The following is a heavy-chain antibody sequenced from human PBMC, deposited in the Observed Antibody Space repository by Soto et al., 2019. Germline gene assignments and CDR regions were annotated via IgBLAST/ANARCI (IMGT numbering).Heavy chain of an antibody. CDR3: TRLTRVRFLEWLGTYYYYYMDV. Sequence: GGSLRLSCAASGFTFSGSAMHWVRQASGKGLEWVGRIRSKANSYATAYAASVKGRFTISRDDSKNTAYLQMNSLKTEDTAVYYCTRLTRVRFLEWLGTYYYYYMDVWGKGTTVTVSS. D-gene: IGHD3-3*01. V-gene: IGHV3-73*01. CDR2: IRSKANSYAT. CDR1: GFTFSGSA. J-gene: IGHJ6*03.